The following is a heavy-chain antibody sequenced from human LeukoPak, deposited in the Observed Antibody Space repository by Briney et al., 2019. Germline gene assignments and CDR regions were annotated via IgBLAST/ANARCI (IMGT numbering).Heavy chain of an antibody. CDR3: ARGQMRY. CDR2: IYSGGDT. Sequence: GGSLRLSCAASGFTVSMNYMSWVRQAPGKGLEWVSVIYSGGDTSYADSVKGRFTISRDNSKNTLYLQMSSLRAEDTAVYYCARGQMRYWGQGTLVTVSS. V-gene: IGHV3-53*01. D-gene: IGHD5-24*01. J-gene: IGHJ4*02. CDR1: GFTVSMNY.